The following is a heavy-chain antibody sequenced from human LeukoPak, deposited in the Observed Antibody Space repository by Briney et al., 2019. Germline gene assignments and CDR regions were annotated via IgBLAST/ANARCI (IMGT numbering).Heavy chain of an antibody. J-gene: IGHJ4*02. Sequence: GGSLRLSCAASGFAFSKYAMSWVRQAPGKGLEGVSSLIASGSTTYYADSVKGRFTISRDNSKNTLYLQMNSLRAEDTAVYYCAKDCGGDCYRNPYFDYWGQGTLVTVSS. D-gene: IGHD2-21*02. CDR3: AKDCGGDCYRNPYFDY. CDR1: GFAFSKYA. CDR2: LIASGSTT. V-gene: IGHV3-23*01.